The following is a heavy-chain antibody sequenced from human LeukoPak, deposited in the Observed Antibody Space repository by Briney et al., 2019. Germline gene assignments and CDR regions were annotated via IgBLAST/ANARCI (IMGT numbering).Heavy chain of an antibody. CDR2: FDPEEGKT. V-gene: IGHV1-24*01. J-gene: IGHJ4*02. D-gene: IGHD3-22*01. CDR3: ATDREYYEDSGSPLTD. Sequence: SEPVSCKVSGYTLTQLSMHWVRQAPRKGLAWMGSFDPEEGKTIYAQKFQGRVTMTEDTSADTALMELSSLSSEDTAVYYCATDREYYEDSGSPLTDWGQGTLVTVSS. CDR1: GYTLTQLS.